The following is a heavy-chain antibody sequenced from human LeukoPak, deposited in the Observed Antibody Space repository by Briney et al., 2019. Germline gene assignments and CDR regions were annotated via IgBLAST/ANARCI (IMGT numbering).Heavy chain of an antibody. CDR1: GGSISRSSYY. Sequence: SSETLSLTCTVSGGSISRSSYYWGWIRQPPGKGLEWIGSIYYSGTTYYNLSLKSRVTISVDTSKNQFSLKLSSVTAADTAVYYCARADSSSEPFDSWGQGTLVSVSS. CDR3: ARADSSSEPFDS. V-gene: IGHV4-39*01. CDR2: IYYSGTT. J-gene: IGHJ4*02. D-gene: IGHD6-13*01.